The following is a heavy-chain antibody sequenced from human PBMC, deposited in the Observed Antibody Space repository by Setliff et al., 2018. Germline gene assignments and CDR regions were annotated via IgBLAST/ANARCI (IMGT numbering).Heavy chain of an antibody. D-gene: IGHD4-4*01. CDR1: GGSFSGYY. Sequence: KPSETLSLTCAVYGGSFSGYYWSWLRQPPGKGLEWIGEINHSGSTNYNPSLKSRVTISVDTSKNQFSLKLSSVTAADTAVYYCARAYSYHYYYMDVWGKGTTVTVSS. J-gene: IGHJ6*03. CDR3: ARAYSYHYYYMDV. CDR2: INHSGST. V-gene: IGHV4-34*01.